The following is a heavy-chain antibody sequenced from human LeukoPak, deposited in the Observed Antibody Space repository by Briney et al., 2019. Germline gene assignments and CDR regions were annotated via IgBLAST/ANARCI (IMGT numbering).Heavy chain of an antibody. J-gene: IGHJ4*02. D-gene: IGHD6-13*01. CDR1: GFTFNTYA. CDR2: ISYDGSTK. Sequence: GGSLRLSCAASGFTFNTYAMHWARQAPGKGLEWVAVISYDGSTKYYADSVKGRFTISRDNSKNTLYLQMNSLRTEDTAVYYCAREDQQLADYWGQGTLVTVSS. CDR3: AREDQQLADY. V-gene: IGHV3-30-3*01.